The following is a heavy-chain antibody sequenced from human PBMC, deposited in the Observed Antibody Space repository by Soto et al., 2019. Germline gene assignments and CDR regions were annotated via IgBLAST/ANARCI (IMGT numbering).Heavy chain of an antibody. CDR1: GFTFSSYA. D-gene: IGHD6-19*01. V-gene: IGHV3-30-3*01. Sequence: PGGSLRLSCAASGFTFSSYAMHWVRQAPGKGLEWVAVISYDGSNKYYADSVKGRFTISRDNSKNTLYLQMNSLRAEDTAVYYCARLRPAQWPYYYFYGMDVWGQGTTVNVSS. J-gene: IGHJ6*02. CDR2: ISYDGSNK. CDR3: ARLRPAQWPYYYFYGMDV.